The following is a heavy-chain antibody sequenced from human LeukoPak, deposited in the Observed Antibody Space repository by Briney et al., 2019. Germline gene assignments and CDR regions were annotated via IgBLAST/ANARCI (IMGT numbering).Heavy chain of an antibody. J-gene: IGHJ4*02. CDR2: IYYSGST. CDR1: GGSISSSSYS. D-gene: IGHD3-3*01. CDR3: ARRRGEWLLFLFDY. Sequence: SETLSLTCTVSGGSISSSSYSWGWIRQPPGKGLEWIGSIYYSGSTYYNPSLKSRVTISVDTSKNQFSLKLSSVTAADTAVYYCARRRGEWLLFLFDYWGQGTLVTVSS. V-gene: IGHV4-39*01.